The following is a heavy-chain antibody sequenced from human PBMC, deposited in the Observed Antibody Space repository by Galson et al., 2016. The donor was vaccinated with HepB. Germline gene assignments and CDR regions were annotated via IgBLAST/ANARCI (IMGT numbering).Heavy chain of an antibody. CDR1: GGSVSSNNW. Sequence: LSLTCAVSGGSVSSNNWWSWVRQSPGRGLDWIGEIHHSGSTRYNPSLKSRVTISLDKSKNQFSLKVNSVTAADTAMYYCASFEGWFDPWGQGTLVTVSS. J-gene: IGHJ5*02. CDR3: ASFEGWFDP. CDR2: IHHSGST. V-gene: IGHV4-4*02.